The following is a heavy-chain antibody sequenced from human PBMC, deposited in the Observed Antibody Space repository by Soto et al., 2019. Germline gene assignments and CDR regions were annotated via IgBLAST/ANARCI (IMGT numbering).Heavy chain of an antibody. CDR1: GVTFSRSG. CDR3: ARDYYHRYAPGNFLGYS. D-gene: IGHD3-10*01. CDR2: ISHDGMKK. Sequence: GGSLRLSCRASGVTFSRSGMLWVRQSLGKGLEWTAVISHDGMKKKYAEFVKGRFTISRDNSENTLYLQMGSLRPEDTAIYFCARDYYHRYAPGNFLGYSWGQGA. J-gene: IGHJ5*01. V-gene: IGHV3-30*03.